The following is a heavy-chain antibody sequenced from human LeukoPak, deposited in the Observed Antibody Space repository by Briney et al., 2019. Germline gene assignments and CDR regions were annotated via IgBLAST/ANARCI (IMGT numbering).Heavy chain of an antibody. Sequence: SSVKVSCKXSGGTFSSYAISWVRQAPRQGLEWMGGIIPIFGTANYAQKFQGRVTITTDESTSTAYMELSSLRSEDTAVYYCARGGRRDDAFDIWGQGTMVTVSS. CDR1: GGTFSSYA. D-gene: IGHD3-10*01. CDR3: ARGGRRDDAFDI. J-gene: IGHJ3*02. V-gene: IGHV1-69*05. CDR2: IIPIFGTA.